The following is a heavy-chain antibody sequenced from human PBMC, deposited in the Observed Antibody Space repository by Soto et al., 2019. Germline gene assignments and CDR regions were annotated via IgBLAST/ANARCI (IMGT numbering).Heavy chain of an antibody. J-gene: IGHJ4*02. CDR3: ARGAYSSSSMGFDY. V-gene: IGHV4-59*01. CDR1: GCSLSSYY. CDR2: IYYSGST. D-gene: IGHD6-6*01. Sequence: ASETLSLTCVVSGCSLSSYYWSWVRPPPGKGLEWIGYIYYSGSTKYNPSLKSRVTISVDTSKNQFSLKLSSVTAADTAVYYCARGAYSSSSMGFDYWGQGILVTVSS.